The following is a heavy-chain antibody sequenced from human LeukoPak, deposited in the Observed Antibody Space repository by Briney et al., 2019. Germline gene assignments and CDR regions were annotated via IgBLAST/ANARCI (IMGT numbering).Heavy chain of an antibody. CDR2: LWYDGTNE. CDR1: GFTFNNYG. Sequence: GRSLRLSCAASGFTFNNYGMHWVRPAPARGLEGVALLWYDGTNENYADSVNGRFTISRDNSKNTMYLQMNNLRAEDTAVYYCARRGTPNAFDLWGQGTMVTVSS. V-gene: IGHV3-33*01. CDR3: ARRGTPNAFDL. J-gene: IGHJ3*01. D-gene: IGHD3-16*01.